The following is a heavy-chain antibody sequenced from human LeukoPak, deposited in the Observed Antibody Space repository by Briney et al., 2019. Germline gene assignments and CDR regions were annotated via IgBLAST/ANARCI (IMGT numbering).Heavy chain of an antibody. CDR2: ISSSSSTI. CDR3: ARSGGIVGATLDY. V-gene: IGHV3-48*04. J-gene: IGHJ4*02. Sequence: PGGSLRLSCAASGFTFSSYSMNWVRQAPGKGLEWVSYISSSSSTIYYADSVKGRFTISRDNAKNSLYLQMNSLRAEDTAVYYCARSGGIVGATLDYWGQGTLVTVSS. D-gene: IGHD1-26*01. CDR1: GFTFSSYS.